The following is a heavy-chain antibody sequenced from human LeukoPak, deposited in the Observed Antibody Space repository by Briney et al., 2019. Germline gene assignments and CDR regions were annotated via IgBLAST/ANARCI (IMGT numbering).Heavy chain of an antibody. V-gene: IGHV3-48*03. CDR3: ARAALSSGWYYYYYMDV. J-gene: IGHJ6*03. CDR1: GFTFSSYE. D-gene: IGHD6-19*01. Sequence: GGSLRLSCAASGFTFSSYEMNWVRQAPGKGLEWVSYISSSGSTIYYADSVKGRFTISRDSAKNSLYLQMNSLRAEDTAVYYCARAALSSGWYYYYYMDVWGKGTTVTISS. CDR2: ISSSGSTI.